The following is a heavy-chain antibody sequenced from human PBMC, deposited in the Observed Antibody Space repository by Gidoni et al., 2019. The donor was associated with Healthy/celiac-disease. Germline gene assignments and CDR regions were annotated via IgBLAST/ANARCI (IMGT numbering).Heavy chain of an antibody. V-gene: IGHV4-31*03. CDR1: GRSISSGGYY. CDR3: ATGSGSSFDY. Sequence: QVQLQESGPGLVKPSQTLSLTCTVSGRSISSGGYYWSWIRQHPGKALAWIGYIYYSGSTYYNPSLKSRVTISVDTSKNQFSLKLSSVTAADTAVYYCATGSGSSFDYWGQGTLVTVSS. J-gene: IGHJ4*02. D-gene: IGHD3-10*01. CDR2: IYYSGST.